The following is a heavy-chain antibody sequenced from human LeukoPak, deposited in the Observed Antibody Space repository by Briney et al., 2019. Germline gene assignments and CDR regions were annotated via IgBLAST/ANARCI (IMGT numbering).Heavy chain of an antibody. CDR3: ARDRGESSSSKFDP. J-gene: IGHJ5*02. D-gene: IGHD6-13*01. Sequence: SETLSLTCTVSGGSISSSSYYWGWIRQPPGKGLEWIGSIYYSGSTYYNPSLKSRVTISVDTSKNQFSLKLSSVTAADTAVYYCARDRGESSSSKFDPWGQGTLVTVSS. CDR2: IYYSGST. V-gene: IGHV4-39*07. CDR1: GGSISSSSYY.